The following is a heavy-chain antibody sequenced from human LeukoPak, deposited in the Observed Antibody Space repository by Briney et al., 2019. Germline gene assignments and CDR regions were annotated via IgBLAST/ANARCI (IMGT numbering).Heavy chain of an antibody. CDR3: ARIWKRGSQFDY. D-gene: IGHD3-16*01. CDR2: ISTDGSST. V-gene: IGHV3-74*01. CDR1: GFTFSSYW. Sequence: PGGSLRLSCAASGFTFSSYWMHWVRQAPGKGLVWVSRISTDGSSTNSADSVKGRFTISRDNAKNTLYLQMNSLRAEDTAVYYCARIWKRGSQFDYWGQGTLVTVSS. J-gene: IGHJ4*02.